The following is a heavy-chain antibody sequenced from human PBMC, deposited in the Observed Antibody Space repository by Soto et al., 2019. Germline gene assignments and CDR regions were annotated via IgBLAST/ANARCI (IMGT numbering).Heavy chain of an antibody. Sequence: SETLSLTCSVSGGSISSSSYFWGWIRQPPGKGLEWIGSIYYSGSTYYNPSLKSRVTVSVDTSKNQFSLKLSSVTAADTAVYYCARHPSDFWFDHWRHGTLVTVSS. CDR1: GGSISSSSYF. D-gene: IGHD2-21*02. CDR3: ARHPSDFWFDH. V-gene: IGHV4-39*01. J-gene: IGHJ5*02. CDR2: IYYSGST.